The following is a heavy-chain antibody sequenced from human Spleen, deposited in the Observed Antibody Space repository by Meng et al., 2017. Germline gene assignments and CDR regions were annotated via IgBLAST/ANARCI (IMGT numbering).Heavy chain of an antibody. J-gene: IGHJ3*02. CDR3: ARARARDTYYYDSSDLYAFDI. CDR1: GGSISTYY. D-gene: IGHD3-22*01. Sequence: SETLSLTCTVSGGSISTYYWSWIRQPPGKGLEWIGYIHYSGSTNYNPSLKSRVTISGDTSKNQFSLKLSSVTAADTAVYYCARARARDTYYYDSSDLYAFDIWGQGTMVTVSS. V-gene: IGHV4-59*01. CDR2: IHYSGST.